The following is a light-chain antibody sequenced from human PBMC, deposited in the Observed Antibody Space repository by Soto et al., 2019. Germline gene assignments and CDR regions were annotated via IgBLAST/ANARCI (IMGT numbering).Light chain of an antibody. CDR3: SSYTSSNTLV. J-gene: IGLJ2*01. V-gene: IGLV2-14*01. CDR1: SSDVGAYNY. Sequence: QSVLTQPASVSGSPGQSITISCTGTSSDVGAYNYVSWYQQHPGKAPKLMIFEVSDRPSGVSNRFSGSKSGNTASLTISGLQAEDEADYYCSSYTSSNTLVFGGGTPLTVL. CDR2: EVS.